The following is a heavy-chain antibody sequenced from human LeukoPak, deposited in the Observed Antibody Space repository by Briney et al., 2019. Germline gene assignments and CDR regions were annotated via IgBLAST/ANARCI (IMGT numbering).Heavy chain of an antibody. CDR1: GYTFTSYD. D-gene: IGHD3-10*01. J-gene: IGHJ6*02. Sequence: ASVKVSCKASGYTFTSYDINWVRQATGQGLEWMGWMNPNSGNTGYAQKFQGRVTMTRNTSISTAYMELSSLRSEDTAVYYCARVIRGVIGNYYYGMDVWGQGTTVTVSS. CDR2: MNPNSGNT. V-gene: IGHV1-8*01. CDR3: ARVIRGVIGNYYYGMDV.